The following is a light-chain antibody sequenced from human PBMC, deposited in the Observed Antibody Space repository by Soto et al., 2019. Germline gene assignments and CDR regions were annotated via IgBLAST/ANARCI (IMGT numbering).Light chain of an antibody. CDR1: PDIRRY. Sequence: DIQLTQSPTFLSASAGDRVSSTCRASPDIRRYLVWYQQKPGKAPNLLIYDASSLQTGVPSRFSGSGSGTEFTLTITSLQPEDFATYDCRHFYTFGRSTKLEIK. J-gene: IGKJ2*01. CDR2: DAS. CDR3: RHFYT. V-gene: IGKV1-9*01.